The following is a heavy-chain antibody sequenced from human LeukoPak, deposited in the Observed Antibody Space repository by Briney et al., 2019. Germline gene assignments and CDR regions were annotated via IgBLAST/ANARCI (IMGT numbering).Heavy chain of an antibody. Sequence: SETLSLTCTVSGGSISSYYWSWIRQPPGKGLEWIGYIYYSGSTNYNPSLKSRGTISVDTSKNQFSLKLSSVTAADTAVYYCARENSGYGVGYFDYWGRGTLVTVSS. D-gene: IGHD5-12*01. CDR3: ARENSGYGVGYFDY. J-gene: IGHJ4*02. V-gene: IGHV4-59*12. CDR2: IYYSGST. CDR1: GGSISSYY.